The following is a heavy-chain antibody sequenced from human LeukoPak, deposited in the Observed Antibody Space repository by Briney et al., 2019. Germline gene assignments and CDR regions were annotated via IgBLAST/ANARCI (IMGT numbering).Heavy chain of an antibody. D-gene: IGHD4-17*01. CDR3: ARAGTVTDAFDI. CDR2: LRGNGDT. V-gene: IGHV3-23*01. CDR1: GFTFSSYA. Sequence: GGSLRLSCAASGFTFSSYAMSWVREAPARGLEWVSSLRGNGDTFYADSVKGRFTLSRDDSRNTVYLQLNNLRVEDTAVYYCARAGTVTDAFDIWGQGTMVTVSS. J-gene: IGHJ3*02.